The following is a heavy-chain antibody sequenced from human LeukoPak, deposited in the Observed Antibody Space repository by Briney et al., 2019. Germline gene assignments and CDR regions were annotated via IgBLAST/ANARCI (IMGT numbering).Heavy chain of an antibody. D-gene: IGHD3-10*01. CDR1: GGSISSSSYS. J-gene: IGHJ4*02. V-gene: IGHV4-30-2*01. CDR3: ARDLGDPSDY. Sequence: SETLSLTCTVSGGSISSSSYSWSWIRQPPGKGLEWIGYIYHSGSTYYNPSLKSRVTISVDRSKNQFSLKLSSVTAADTAVYYCARDLGDPSDYWGQGTLVTVSS. CDR2: IYHSGST.